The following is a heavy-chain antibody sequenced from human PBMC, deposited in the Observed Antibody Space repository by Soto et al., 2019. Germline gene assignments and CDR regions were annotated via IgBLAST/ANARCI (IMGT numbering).Heavy chain of an antibody. V-gene: IGHV4-39*07. CDR3: ARVKYCGGDCYSDYFDY. Sequence: SETLSLTCTVSGDSITASYSNWAWIRQPPGKGLEWIGTFYYSGTTSQNPPLRSRITISGDTSRNQFSLKLSSVTAADTAVYYCARVKYCGGDCYSDYFDYGGQGTLVTVS. CDR1: GDSITASYSN. CDR2: FYYSGTT. J-gene: IGHJ4*02. D-gene: IGHD2-21*02.